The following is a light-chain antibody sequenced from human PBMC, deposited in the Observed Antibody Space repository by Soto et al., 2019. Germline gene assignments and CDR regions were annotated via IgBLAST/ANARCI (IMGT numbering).Light chain of an antibody. Sequence: ELLLPPSPVTLSVPQAERESLPCRSSQSVSSNLAWYQQKPGQAPPLLIYDASSRATGIPARFSGSGSGTDFTLTISSLEPEDFAVYYCQHRRNWPPIIFSQGTRLEI. CDR3: QHRRNWPPII. V-gene: IGKV3-11*01. CDR2: DAS. CDR1: QSVSSN. J-gene: IGKJ5*01.